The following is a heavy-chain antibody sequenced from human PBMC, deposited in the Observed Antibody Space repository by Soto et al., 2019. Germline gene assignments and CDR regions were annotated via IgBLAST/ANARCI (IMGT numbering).Heavy chain of an antibody. J-gene: IGHJ6*02. CDR2: FIPLFNTP. D-gene: IGHD1-26*01. V-gene: IGHV1-69*01. CDR3: GLASKWELLGYFYGMDV. CDR1: GGTFNTFA. Sequence: QLQLVQSGAEVKKPGSSAKVSCKASGGTFNTFAFTWVRQAPGQGFEWMGGFIPLFNTPDYAQKFQGRVTITADESTSIVYLELSGLSSDDTAVYFCGLASKWELLGYFYGMDVWGQGTTVIVSS.